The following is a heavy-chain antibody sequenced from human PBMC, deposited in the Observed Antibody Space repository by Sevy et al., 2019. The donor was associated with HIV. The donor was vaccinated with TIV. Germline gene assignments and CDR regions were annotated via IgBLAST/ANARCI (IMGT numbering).Heavy chain of an antibody. D-gene: IGHD5-18*01. J-gene: IGHJ4*02. V-gene: IGHV3-53*01. CDR3: ARVPPYSYGFGVDY. Sequence: GGSLRLSCAASGFTVSKNYMNWVRQAPGKGLEWVSVIYSDGSTYYVDSVKGRFTISRDNSKNTLFLQMNSLRADDTAVYYCARVPPYSYGFGVDYWGQGTLVTVSS. CDR1: GFTVSKNY. CDR2: IYSDGST.